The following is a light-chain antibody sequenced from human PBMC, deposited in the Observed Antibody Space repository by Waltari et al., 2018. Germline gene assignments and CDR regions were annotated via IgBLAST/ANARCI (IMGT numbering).Light chain of an antibody. Sequence: VLTQSPGTLSLSPGQSATLPCRASQSIAKKFFARYQQKPGQAPRLPIYGASSRAAGIPDRFSGSGSGTDFTLTISRLEPEDSAVYYCQQYGSSVMYTFGQGTKLEIK. CDR1: QSIAKKF. CDR3: QQYGSSVMYT. CDR2: GAS. V-gene: IGKV3-20*01. J-gene: IGKJ2*01.